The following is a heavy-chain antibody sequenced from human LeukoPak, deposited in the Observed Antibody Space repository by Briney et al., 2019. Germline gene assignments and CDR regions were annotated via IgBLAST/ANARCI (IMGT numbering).Heavy chain of an antibody. V-gene: IGHV5-51*01. CDR3: ATHDIGGDSSSWYIY. D-gene: IGHD6-13*01. CDR1: GYRFTSYW. CDR2: IYPGDSET. J-gene: IGHJ1*01. Sequence: GESLKISCKGSGYRFTSYWIVWVRQMPGKGLELMGIIYPGDSETRYRPSFQGQVTISADKSISTAYLQWSSLKASDTAMYYCATHDIGGDSSSWYIYWGQGTLVTVSS.